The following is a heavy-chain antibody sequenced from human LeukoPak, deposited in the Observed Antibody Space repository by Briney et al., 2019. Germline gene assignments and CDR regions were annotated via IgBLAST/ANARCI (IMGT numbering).Heavy chain of an antibody. CDR1: GGSISSYY. Sequence: PSETLSLTCTVSGGSISSYYWSWIRQPPGKGLEWIGYIYYSGSTNYNPSLKSRVTISVDTSKNQFSLKLSSVTAADTAAYYCARVGAVAGYDAFDIWGQGTMVTVSS. D-gene: IGHD6-19*01. J-gene: IGHJ3*02. CDR2: IYYSGST. CDR3: ARVGAVAGYDAFDI. V-gene: IGHV4-59*01.